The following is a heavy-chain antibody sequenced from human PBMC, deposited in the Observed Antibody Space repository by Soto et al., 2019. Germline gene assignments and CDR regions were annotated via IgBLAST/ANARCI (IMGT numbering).Heavy chain of an antibody. CDR2: IYYSGST. D-gene: IGHD3-3*01. CDR3: ARETLRFSPYYYGMDV. Sequence: SETLFLTCTVSGGSISSGGYYWSWIRQHPGKGLEWIGYIYYSGSTYYNPSLKSRVTISVDTSKNQFSLKLSSVTAADTAVYYCARETLRFSPYYYGMDVWGQGTTVTVSS. J-gene: IGHJ6*02. V-gene: IGHV4-31*03. CDR1: GGSISSGGYY.